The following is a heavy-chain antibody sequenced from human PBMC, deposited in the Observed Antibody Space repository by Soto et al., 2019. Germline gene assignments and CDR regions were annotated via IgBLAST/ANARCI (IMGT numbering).Heavy chain of an antibody. D-gene: IGHD6-13*01. V-gene: IGHV4-34*01. CDR2: INHSGST. CDR3: AGGGGGMAAAGTYRY. J-gene: IGHJ4*02. CDR1: GGSFSGYY. Sequence: QVQLQQWGAGLLKPSETLSLTCAVYGGSFSGYYWSWIRQPPGKGLEWIGEINHSGSTNYNPSLNSRVTISVDTSLNQFSLKLSSVTAADTAVYYCAGGGGGMAAAGTYRYWGQGTLVTVSS.